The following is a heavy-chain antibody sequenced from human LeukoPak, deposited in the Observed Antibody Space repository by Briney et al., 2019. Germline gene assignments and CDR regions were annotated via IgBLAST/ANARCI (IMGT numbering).Heavy chain of an antibody. CDR1: GFTFSSYA. Sequence: GGSLRLSCAASGFTFSSYAMSWVRQAPGKGLEWVSAISGSGGSTYYADSVKGRFTISRDNSKNTLYLQMNSLRAGDTAVYYCAKDRDASGSSDWFDPWGQGTLVTVSS. D-gene: IGHD1-26*01. J-gene: IGHJ5*02. V-gene: IGHV3-23*01. CDR2: ISGSGGST. CDR3: AKDRDASGSSDWFDP.